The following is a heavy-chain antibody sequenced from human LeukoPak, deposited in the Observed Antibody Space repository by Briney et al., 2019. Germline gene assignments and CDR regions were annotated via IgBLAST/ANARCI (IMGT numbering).Heavy chain of an antibody. CDR2: VSYSGNT. CDR3: ARDTYYYDSSGYYMYYFGH. D-gene: IGHD3-22*01. Sequence: SETLSLTCNVSGDPINSHYWSWVRQPPGKGLQWIGYVSYSGNTKYNPSLESRVSISVDTSKNQFSLKLTSVTAADTAVYYCARDTYYYDSSGYYMYYFGHWGQGTLVTVSP. V-gene: IGHV4-59*11. CDR1: GDPINSHY. J-gene: IGHJ4*02.